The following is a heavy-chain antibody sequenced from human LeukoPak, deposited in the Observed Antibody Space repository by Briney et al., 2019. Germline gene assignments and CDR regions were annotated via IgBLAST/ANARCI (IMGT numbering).Heavy chain of an antibody. CDR2: ISSISSYI. J-gene: IGHJ4*02. CDR3: ARDTTLVVPAATLDY. CDR1: GFTFSSYS. V-gene: IGHV3-21*01. D-gene: IGHD2-2*01. Sequence: GGSLRLTCAASGFTFSSYSMNWVRQAPGKGLEWVSSISSISSYIYYTDSVKGRFTISRDNAKNSLYLQMNSLRAEDTAVYYCARDTTLVVPAATLDYWGQGTLVTVSS.